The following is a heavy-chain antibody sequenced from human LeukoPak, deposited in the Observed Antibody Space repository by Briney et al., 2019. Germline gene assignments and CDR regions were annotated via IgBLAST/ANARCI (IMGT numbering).Heavy chain of an antibody. J-gene: IGHJ5*02. D-gene: IGHD1-14*01. Sequence: HPRESLRLSCAASGFTFRQRWMHWVRQAPGKGLVWVSHINRDGTTTSYADSVKGRFIISRDNARSTLYLLMNSLRVEDTAMYFCTTNPDGLNWFDPWGQGTLVTVS. V-gene: IGHV3-74*01. CDR3: TTNPDGLNWFDP. CDR2: INRDGTTT. CDR1: GFTFRQRW.